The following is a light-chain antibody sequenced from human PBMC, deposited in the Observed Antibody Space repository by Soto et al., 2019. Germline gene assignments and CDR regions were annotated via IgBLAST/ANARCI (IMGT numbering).Light chain of an antibody. J-gene: IGKJ1*01. CDR1: QSVSSSY. CDR2: GAS. Sequence: EIVLTQSPGTLSLSPGERATLSCRASQSVSSSYLAWYQQKPGQAPRLLIYGASSRATGIPDRFSGSGSGTDFTLTISRLEPEDFAVYYCQQYDVSMWTFGQGTKVDIK. V-gene: IGKV3-20*01. CDR3: QQYDVSMWT.